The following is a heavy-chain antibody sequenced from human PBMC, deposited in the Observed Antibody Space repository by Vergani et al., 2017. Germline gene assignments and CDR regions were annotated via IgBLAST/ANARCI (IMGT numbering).Heavy chain of an antibody. CDR2: IYPGDSDT. Sequence: EVQLVQSGAEVQKPGESLKISCKGSGYSFTSYWIGWVRQMPGKGLEWEGIIYPGDSDTRYSPSFQGQVTITADKSISTAYLQWSSLKASDTAMYDCARTTPTMVRKSSGDDYWGQGTLVTVSS. D-gene: IGHD4/OR15-4a*01. J-gene: IGHJ4*02. CDR3: ARTTPTMVRKSSGDDY. V-gene: IGHV5-51*01. CDR1: GYSFTSYW.